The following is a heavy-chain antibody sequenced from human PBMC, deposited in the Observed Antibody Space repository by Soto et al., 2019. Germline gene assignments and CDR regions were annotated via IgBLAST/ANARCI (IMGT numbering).Heavy chain of an antibody. D-gene: IGHD2-21*02. Sequence: ESGGGVVQPGRSLRLSCAASGFTFSSYGMHWVRQAPGKGLEWVAIVSFDGRNEYFADSVKGQFTISRDNSKSTMYLQMNSLRPEDTAVYYCAKDRDVSGDGSLDIWGQGTMVTVS. J-gene: IGHJ3*02. CDR3: AKDRDVSGDGSLDI. CDR2: VSFDGRNE. V-gene: IGHV3-30*18. CDR1: GFTFSSYG.